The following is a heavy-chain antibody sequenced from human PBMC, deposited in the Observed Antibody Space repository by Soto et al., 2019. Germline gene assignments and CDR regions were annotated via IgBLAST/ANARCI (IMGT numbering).Heavy chain of an antibody. CDR1: GGSISTSNW. CDR3: ARARATIAAAAIFDC. CDR2: VYRTGST. J-gene: IGHJ4*02. Sequence: QVQLQESGPGLVKPSGTLSLTCAVSGGSISTSNWWSWVRQPPGKGLEWIGEVYRTGSTNYNPSLESRLTKSVDQSKNQFSLKLTSVTAADTAVYYCARARATIAAAAIFDCWGQGTLVTVSS. V-gene: IGHV4-4*02. D-gene: IGHD6-13*01.